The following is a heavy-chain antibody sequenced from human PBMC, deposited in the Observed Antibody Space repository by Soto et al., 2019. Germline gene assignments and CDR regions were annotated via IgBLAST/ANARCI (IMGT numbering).Heavy chain of an antibody. D-gene: IGHD3-3*02. J-gene: IGHJ4*02. CDR3: ARLPSRHLVDY. Sequence: KPSETLSLTCTVSGSSINSSGYYWGWIRQPPGKGLEWIESMFYGVSTYYNPSLKSRVTVSVDTSKNQFSLNLRSVTAADTAVYYCARLPSRHLVDYWGQGTLVTVSS. V-gene: IGHV4-39*01. CDR1: GSSINSSGYY. CDR2: MFYGVST.